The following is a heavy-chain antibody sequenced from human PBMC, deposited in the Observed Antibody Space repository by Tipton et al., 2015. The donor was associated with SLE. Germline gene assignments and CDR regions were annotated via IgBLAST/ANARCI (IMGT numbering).Heavy chain of an antibody. V-gene: IGHV4-61*02. Sequence: TLSLTCTVSGGSISSGTYYWSWIRQPAGKGLEWIGRIFASGSTNYNPSLESRVTISLDTSKNQFSLKLTSVTAADTAVYYCVRGFDTSGTFVTFDIWGQGTMVIVSS. J-gene: IGHJ3*02. CDR2: IFASGST. CDR1: GGSISSGTYY. D-gene: IGHD1-7*01. CDR3: VRGFDTSGTFVTFDI.